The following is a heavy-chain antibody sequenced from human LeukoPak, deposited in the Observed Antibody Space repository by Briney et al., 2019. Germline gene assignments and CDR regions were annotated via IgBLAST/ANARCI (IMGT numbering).Heavy chain of an antibody. J-gene: IGHJ6*02. CDR2: ISSNGGST. V-gene: IGHV3-64*01. CDR1: GFTFSTFD. CDR3: AREVVIHYGMDV. Sequence: AGGSLRLSCAASGFTFSTFDMHWVPQAPGKGLEYVSAISSNGGSTYYASSVKGRYTISRDNSKNTLYLQMGSLRTEDMAVYSCAREVVIHYGMDVWGQGTTVTVSS. D-gene: IGHD2-21*01.